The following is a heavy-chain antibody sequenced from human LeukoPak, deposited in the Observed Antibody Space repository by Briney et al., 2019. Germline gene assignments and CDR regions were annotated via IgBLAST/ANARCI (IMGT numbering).Heavy chain of an antibody. V-gene: IGHV3-30*17. CDR3: AREILYDFYFDY. CDR2: ISYDGSNK. J-gene: IGHJ4*02. D-gene: IGHD3-3*01. CDR1: GFIFRSYA. Sequence: GVSLTLSCRASGFIFRSYAVQGLRRSRGKGGEGVAVISYDGSNKYYADPVKGRFTISRDNSNNTLYLQMNSLRAEDTAVYYCAREILYDFYFDYWGQGTLVTVSS.